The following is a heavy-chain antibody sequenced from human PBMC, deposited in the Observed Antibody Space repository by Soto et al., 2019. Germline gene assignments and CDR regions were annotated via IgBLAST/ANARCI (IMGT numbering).Heavy chain of an antibody. Sequence: QVQLVESGGGVVQPGGSLRLSCAASGFTFSYYGFHWVRQAPSKGLEWVAVMHTGGNEKYYVDSVKGRFTVSRDDSRNMVYLEMSGLGAEDTAEYFCARDADTTGHYSHFDLWGRGALVAVS. CDR1: GFTFSYYG. CDR2: MHTGGNEK. CDR3: ARDADTTGHYSHFDL. V-gene: IGHV3-33*08. J-gene: IGHJ4*02. D-gene: IGHD3-9*01.